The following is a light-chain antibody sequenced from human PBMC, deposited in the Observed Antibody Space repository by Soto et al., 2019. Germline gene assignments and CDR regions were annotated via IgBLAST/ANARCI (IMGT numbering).Light chain of an antibody. J-gene: IGKJ1*01. CDR3: QQYNNVPWT. V-gene: IGKV1-27*01. Sequence: DIQMTQSPSSLSASVGDRVHITCRASQGVSNDLAWYQQKPGKVPKLLIYAASTLQSGVPSRFGGSGSGTDFTLTISSLQPEDVATYYCQQYNNVPWTFGQGTKVEIK. CDR2: AAS. CDR1: QGVSND.